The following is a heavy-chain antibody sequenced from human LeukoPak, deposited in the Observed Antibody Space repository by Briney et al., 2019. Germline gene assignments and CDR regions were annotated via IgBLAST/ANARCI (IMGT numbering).Heavy chain of an antibody. D-gene: IGHD3-16*02. Sequence: SQTVSLTWTVSGGSISMGSHEWSWIRQPAGKGLEWIGSIYTSGSTNYNPSLKSRVTISVDTSKNQFCLKLSSVTAADTAVYCCARIVYWFDPWGQGTLVTVSS. V-gene: IGHV4-61*02. J-gene: IGHJ5*02. CDR1: GGSISMGSHE. CDR2: IYTSGST. CDR3: ARIVYWFDP.